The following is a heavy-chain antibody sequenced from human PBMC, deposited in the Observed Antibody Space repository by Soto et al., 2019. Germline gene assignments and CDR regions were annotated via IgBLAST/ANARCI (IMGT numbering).Heavy chain of an antibody. D-gene: IGHD6-13*01. CDR1: GHSISNIDSF. CDR3: VRDVGIAASGTSGNDYFYGIAV. CDR2: ISNFGTT. V-gene: IGHV4-30-4*08. Sequence: RLEESGPGLVKPAQTLSLSCNVTGHSISNIDSFWTWIRQPPGKGLEWLGYISNFGTTNYKPSLKSRLTISLARSKNQISLELTSVTAADTAVYYCVRDVGIAASGTSGNDYFYGIAVWGQGTTVIVSS. J-gene: IGHJ6*02.